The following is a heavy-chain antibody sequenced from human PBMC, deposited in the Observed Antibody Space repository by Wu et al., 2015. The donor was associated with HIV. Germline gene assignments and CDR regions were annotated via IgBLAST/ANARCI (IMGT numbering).Heavy chain of an antibody. CDR1: GFSFTTYG. J-gene: IGHJ4*02. CDR2: ISAYNGNT. V-gene: IGHV1-18*04. D-gene: IGHD6-19*01. CDR3: ARGGWEIDY. Sequence: QVQLVQSGAEVKKPGASVKVSCKTSGFSFTTYGITWVRQAPGRGLEWMGWISAYNGNTKYAQKLQGRVTVTRDTSTSTAYMELRSLRSDDTAVYFCARGGWEIDYWGQGTLVTVSS.